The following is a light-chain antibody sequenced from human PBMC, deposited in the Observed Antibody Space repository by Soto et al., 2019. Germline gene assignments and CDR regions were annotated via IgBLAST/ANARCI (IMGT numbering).Light chain of an antibody. J-gene: IGKJ1*01. Sequence: DTVMTQSPATLSVSPGERASLSCGASQSVGNNLAWYRQKPGQAPRLLVYGASTRATGVPARFSGSGSGTEFTLTISSLQAEDVAVYYCQQYYSTPRTFGQGTKVEIK. CDR3: QQYYSTPRT. CDR1: QSVGNN. CDR2: GAS. V-gene: IGKV3-15*01.